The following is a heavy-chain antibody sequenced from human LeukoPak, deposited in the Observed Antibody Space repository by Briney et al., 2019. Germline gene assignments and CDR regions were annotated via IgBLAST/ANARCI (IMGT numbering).Heavy chain of an antibody. V-gene: IGHV1-2*02. Sequence: ASVKVSCKASGYTFTGYYMHWVRQAPGQGLEWMGWINPNSGGTNYAQKFQGRVTMTRDTSISTAHMELSRLRSDDTAVYYCARNSGDAGWFDPWGQGTLVTVSS. J-gene: IGHJ5*02. D-gene: IGHD5-12*01. CDR2: INPNSGGT. CDR1: GYTFTGYY. CDR3: ARNSGDAGWFDP.